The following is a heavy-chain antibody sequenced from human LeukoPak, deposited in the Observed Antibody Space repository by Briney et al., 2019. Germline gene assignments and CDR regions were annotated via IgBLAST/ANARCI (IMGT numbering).Heavy chain of an antibody. V-gene: IGHV3-74*01. J-gene: IGHJ6*03. CDR1: GFIFSSYA. Sequence: PGGSLRLSCAASGFIFSSYAMSWVRQAPGKGLVWVSRINSDGSSTSYADSVKGRFTISRDNAKSSLYLQMNSLRDEDTAVYYCARDPYSGNYGDYYYYYMDVWGKGTTVTISS. D-gene: IGHD1-26*01. CDR3: ARDPYSGNYGDYYYYYMDV. CDR2: INSDGSST.